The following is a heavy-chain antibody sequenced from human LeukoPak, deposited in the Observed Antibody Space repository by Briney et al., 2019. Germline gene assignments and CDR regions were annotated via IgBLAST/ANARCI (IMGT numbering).Heavy chain of an antibody. CDR3: ARGRRRITMIVVAPSYAFDI. V-gene: IGHV4-34*01. Sequence: SETLSLTCAVYGGSFSGYYWSWIRQPPGKGLEWIGEINHSGSTNYNPSLKSRVTISVDTSKNQFSLKLSSVTAADTAVYYCARGRRRITMIVVAPSYAFDIWGQGTMVTVSS. D-gene: IGHD3-22*01. CDR1: GGSFSGYY. J-gene: IGHJ3*02. CDR2: INHSGST.